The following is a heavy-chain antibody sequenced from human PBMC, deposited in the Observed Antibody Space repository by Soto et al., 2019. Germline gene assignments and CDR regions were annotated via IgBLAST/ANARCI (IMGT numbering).Heavy chain of an antibody. CDR1: GASISSTTSGNW. D-gene: IGHD1-26*01. J-gene: IGHJ4*02. CDR2: IYHSGST. Sequence: QVQLQESGPGLVRPSGTLSLTCAVSGASISSTTSGNWWSWVRQPPGKGLEWIGEIYHSGSTNYTPSLKSRVTMSVDKSKNQFSLKLRSVIAADTAVYYCARMVGATLVDFWGQGTLVTVSS. CDR3: ARMVGATLVDF. V-gene: IGHV4-4*02.